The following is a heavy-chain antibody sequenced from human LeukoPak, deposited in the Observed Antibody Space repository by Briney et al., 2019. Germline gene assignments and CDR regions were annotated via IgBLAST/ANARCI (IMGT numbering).Heavy chain of an antibody. V-gene: IGHV3-7*03. CDR2: IKLDGSEK. CDR3: ARDQYDTWSRRGNFDS. D-gene: IGHD3-3*01. Sequence: GGSLRLSCAASGFTLSNVWMNWVRQAPGKGLEWVANIKLDGSEKNYVDSVKGRFTISRDNTKNSLYLQMNSLRVEDTAVFYCARDQYDTWSRRGNFDSWGQGTLVIVSS. CDR1: GFTLSNVW. J-gene: IGHJ4*02.